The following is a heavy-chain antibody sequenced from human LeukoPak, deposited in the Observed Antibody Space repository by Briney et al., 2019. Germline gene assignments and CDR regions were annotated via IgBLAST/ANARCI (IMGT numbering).Heavy chain of an antibody. CDR1: GDSFSRNTYS. CDR2: IYYTGRT. D-gene: IGHD1-26*01. J-gene: IGHJ3*02. V-gene: IGHV4-39*01. Sequence: SETLSLTCTVSGDSFSRNTYSWGWIRQPPGKGLEWIVGIYYTGRTFYNPSLKSRVTISVDTSKNQFSLKLSSVTAADTAVYYCARRGSMGGSFVGAFDIWGQGTMVTVSS. CDR3: ARRGSMGGSFVGAFDI.